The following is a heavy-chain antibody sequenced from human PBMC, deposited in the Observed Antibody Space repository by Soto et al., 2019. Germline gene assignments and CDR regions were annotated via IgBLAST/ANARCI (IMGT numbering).Heavy chain of an antibody. CDR2: IYHSGST. J-gene: IGHJ5*02. Sequence: SETLSLTCAVSGCYISSGGYSWSWIRQPPGKGLEWIGYIYHSGSTYYNPSLKSRVTISVDRSKNQFSLKLSSVTAADTAVYYCARVPGPWGQGTLVTVSS. D-gene: IGHD3-10*01. CDR3: ARVPGP. V-gene: IGHV4-30-2*01. CDR1: GCYISSGGYS.